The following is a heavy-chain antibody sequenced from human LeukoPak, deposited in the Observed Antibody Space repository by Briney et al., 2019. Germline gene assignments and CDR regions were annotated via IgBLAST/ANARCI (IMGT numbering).Heavy chain of an antibody. D-gene: IGHD3-10*01. J-gene: IGHJ4*02. Sequence: PGGSLRLSCAASGFTFSDYYMTWIRQAPGKGLEWVSYISRSGITIYYADSVKGRFTISRDNAKKSLYLEMNSLRAEDTALYYCARPYYYGSGSYFGYWGQGTLVTVSS. CDR3: ARPYYYGSGSYFGY. CDR1: GFTFSDYY. CDR2: ISRSGITI. V-gene: IGHV3-11*01.